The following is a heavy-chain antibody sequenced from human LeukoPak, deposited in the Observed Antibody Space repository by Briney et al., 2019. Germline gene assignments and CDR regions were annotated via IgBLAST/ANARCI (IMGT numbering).Heavy chain of an antibody. CDR2: IKQDGSEK. CDR3: AREIAARRGYYFDY. D-gene: IGHD6-6*01. V-gene: IGHV3-7*01. J-gene: IGHJ4*02. Sequence: PGGSLRLSCAASGFTFSSYWMSWVRQAPGKGLEWVANIKQDGSEKYYVDSVKGRFTISRDNAKNSLYLQMNSLRAEDTAVYYCAREIAARRGYYFDYRGQGTLVTVSS. CDR1: GFTFSSYW.